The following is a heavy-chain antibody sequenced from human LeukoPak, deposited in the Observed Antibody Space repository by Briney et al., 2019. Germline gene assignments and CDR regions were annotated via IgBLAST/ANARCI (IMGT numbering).Heavy chain of an antibody. J-gene: IGHJ4*02. CDR3: AKDLYSGYDGDFDY. V-gene: IGHV3-30*18. Sequence: GRSLRLSCAASGFTFSSYGMHWVRQAPGKGLEWVAVISYDGSNKYYADSVKGRFTISRDNSKNTLYLQMNSLRAEDTAVYYCAKDLYSGYDGDFDYWGQGTLGTVSS. CDR1: GFTFSSYG. CDR2: ISYDGSNK. D-gene: IGHD5-12*01.